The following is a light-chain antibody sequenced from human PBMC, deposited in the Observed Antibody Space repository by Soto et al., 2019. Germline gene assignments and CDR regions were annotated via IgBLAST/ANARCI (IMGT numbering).Light chain of an antibody. Sequence: QSALTQPPSASGSPGQSVTISCTGTSSDVGTYNYVSWYQQHPGKAPKLIIYEVSKRPSGVPDRFSGSKSGNTASLTVSGLRAEDEADYYCSSYAGRNNFYVFGTGTKVTVL. CDR2: EVS. CDR1: SSDVGTYNY. CDR3: SSYAGRNNFYV. V-gene: IGLV2-8*01. J-gene: IGLJ1*01.